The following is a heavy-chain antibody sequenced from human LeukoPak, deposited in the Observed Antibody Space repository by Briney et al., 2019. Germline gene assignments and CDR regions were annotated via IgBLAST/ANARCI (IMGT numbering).Heavy chain of an antibody. CDR2: IGASGEST. V-gene: IGHV3-23*01. D-gene: IGHD5-24*01. Sequence: PGGSLRLSYPASGFTFTVAAMTWFRQAPGRGLEWVSLIGASGESTYYADSVKGRFTISRDNSKNTLSLQMNSLRVEDTAMYFSAKDTQLSTWGLVTMVTVSS. J-gene: IGHJ3*01. CDR1: GFTFTVAA. CDR3: AKDTQLST.